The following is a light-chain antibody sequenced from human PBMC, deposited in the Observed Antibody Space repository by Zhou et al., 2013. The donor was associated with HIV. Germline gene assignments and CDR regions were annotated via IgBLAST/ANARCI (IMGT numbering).Light chain of an antibody. V-gene: IGKV1-5*01. Sequence: DIQMTQSPSTLSASAGDRVTITCRASQSISNWLAWYQQKPGKAPKLLIYAASTLQTGVPSRFSGSGSGTSFSLSINCLQSEDFATYYCQQYYNVPATFGQGTRLENK. J-gene: IGKJ5*01. CDR2: AAS. CDR1: QSISNW. CDR3: QQYYNVPAT.